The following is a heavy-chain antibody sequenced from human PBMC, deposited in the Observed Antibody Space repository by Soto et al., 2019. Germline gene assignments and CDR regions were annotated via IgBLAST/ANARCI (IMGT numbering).Heavy chain of an antibody. CDR3: ARGRVDILTGYYFDY. J-gene: IGHJ4*02. CDR2: IYSGGST. CDR1: GFTVSSNY. V-gene: IGHV3-53*01. D-gene: IGHD3-9*01. Sequence: LRLSCAASGFTVSSNYMSWVRQAPGKGLEWVSVIYSGGSTYYADSVKGRFTISRDNSKNTLYLQMNSLRAEDTAVYYCARGRVDILTGYYFDYWGQGTLVTVSS.